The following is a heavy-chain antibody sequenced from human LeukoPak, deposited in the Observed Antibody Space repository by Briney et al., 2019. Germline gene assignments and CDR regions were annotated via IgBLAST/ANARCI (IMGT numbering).Heavy chain of an antibody. Sequence: PSETLSLTCTVSGGSISSGDYYRSWIRQPPGKGLEWIGYIYYSGSTYYNPSLKSRVTISVDTSKNQFSLKLSSVTAADTAVYYCARVLIGGWTDYWGQGTLVTVSS. D-gene: IGHD3-3*01. CDR2: IYYSGST. V-gene: IGHV4-30-4*01. J-gene: IGHJ4*02. CDR1: GGSISSGDYY. CDR3: ARVLIGGWTDY.